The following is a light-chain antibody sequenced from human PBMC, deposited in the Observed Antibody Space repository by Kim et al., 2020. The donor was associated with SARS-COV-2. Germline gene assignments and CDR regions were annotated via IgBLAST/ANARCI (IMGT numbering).Light chain of an antibody. CDR3: QQYYMRPIT. J-gene: IGKJ5*01. CDR2: WAS. CDR1: QSVLYTSNNQNY. Sequence: DIVMTQSPDSLAVSLGERATINCKSSQSVLYTSNNQNYMAWYQQKPGQPPLLLIYWASTRPAGVPDRFSGSGSGTDFALTISSLQPEDVAVDYCQQYYMRPITFGQGTRLEIK. V-gene: IGKV4-1*01.